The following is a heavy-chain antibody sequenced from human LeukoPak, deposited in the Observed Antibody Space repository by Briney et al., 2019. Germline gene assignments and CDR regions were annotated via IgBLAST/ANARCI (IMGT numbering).Heavy chain of an antibody. CDR1: GGSISSGDYY. CDR3: ARETRQYQPVGYYYYYYMDV. CDR2: FYTCGST. Sequence: PSQTLSLTCTVSGGSISSGDYYWSWVRQPAGEGLEWIGRFYTCGSTDYSPSLKSRVTISVDTSKNQFSLELNSVTAADTAVYYCARETRQYQPVGYYYYYYMDVWGKGTTVTVSS. V-gene: IGHV4-61*02. J-gene: IGHJ6*03. D-gene: IGHD2-2*01.